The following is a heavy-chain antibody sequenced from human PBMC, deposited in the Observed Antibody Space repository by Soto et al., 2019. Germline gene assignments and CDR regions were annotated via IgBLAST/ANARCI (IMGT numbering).Heavy chain of an antibody. Sequence: SETLSLTCTVSGGSISSSSYYWVWIRQPPGKGLEWIGSIYYSGSTYYNPSLKSRVTISVDTSKNQFSLKLSSVTAADTAVYYCARQHYYGSGSTKYYYYGMDVWGQGTTVT. CDR3: ARQHYYGSGSTKYYYYGMDV. J-gene: IGHJ6*02. CDR2: IYYSGST. D-gene: IGHD3-10*01. V-gene: IGHV4-39*01. CDR1: GGSISSSSYY.